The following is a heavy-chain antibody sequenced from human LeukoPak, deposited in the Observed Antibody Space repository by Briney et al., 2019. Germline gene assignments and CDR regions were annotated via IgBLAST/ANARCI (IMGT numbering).Heavy chain of an antibody. V-gene: IGHV1-69*06. CDR2: IIPIFGTT. D-gene: IGHD3-10*01. CDR1: GGTFSSYA. CDR3: AKDGAQFYYGSQRAHPRSPYYYMDV. J-gene: IGHJ6*03. Sequence: ASVKVSCKASGGTFSSYAISWVRQAPGQGLEWMGGIIPIFGTTNYAQKFQGRVTITADKSTSTAYMELSSLRSEDTAVYYCAKDGAQFYYGSQRAHPRSPYYYMDVWDKGTTVTVSS.